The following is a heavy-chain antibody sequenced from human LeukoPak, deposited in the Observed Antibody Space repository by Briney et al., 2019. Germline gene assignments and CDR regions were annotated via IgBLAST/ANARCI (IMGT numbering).Heavy chain of an antibody. CDR2: ISSSSSYI. CDR3: ARVGRKRGFRTYYYYYMDV. J-gene: IGHJ6*03. Sequence: PGGSLRLSCAASGFTFSSYSMNWVRQAPGKGLEWVSSISSSSSYIYYADSVKGRFTISRDNAKNSLYLQMNSLRAEDTAVYYCARVGRKRGFRTYYYYYMDVWGKGTTVTVSS. V-gene: IGHV3-21*01. D-gene: IGHD1-1*01. CDR1: GFTFSSYS.